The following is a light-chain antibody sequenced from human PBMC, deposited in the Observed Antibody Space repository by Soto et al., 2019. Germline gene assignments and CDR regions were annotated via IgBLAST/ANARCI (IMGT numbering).Light chain of an antibody. CDR1: QSVDSNY. CDR2: GTS. J-gene: IGKJ2*01. Sequence: EIVLTQSPGTLSLSPGERATLSCRASQSVDSNYFAWYQQKPGQAPRLLLYGTSNRATGIPARFSGSGSGTDFTLTISSLEPEDFAVYYCQQRSNWPSMYTFGQGTKLEIK. CDR3: QQRSNWPSMYT. V-gene: IGKV3-11*01.